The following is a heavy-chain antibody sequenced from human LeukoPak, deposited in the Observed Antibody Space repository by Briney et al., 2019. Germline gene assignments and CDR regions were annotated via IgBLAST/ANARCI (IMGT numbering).Heavy chain of an antibody. CDR2: ISYDGSNK. D-gene: IGHD1-26*01. CDR3: ARDRVGATDYFDY. V-gene: IGHV3-30-3*01. CDR1: GFTFSSHW. Sequence: PGGSLRLSCAASGFTFSSHWMSWVRQAPGKGLEWVAVISYDGSNKYYADSVKGRFTISRDNSKNTLYLQMNSLRAEDTAVYYCARDRVGATDYFDYWGQGTLVTVSS. J-gene: IGHJ4*02.